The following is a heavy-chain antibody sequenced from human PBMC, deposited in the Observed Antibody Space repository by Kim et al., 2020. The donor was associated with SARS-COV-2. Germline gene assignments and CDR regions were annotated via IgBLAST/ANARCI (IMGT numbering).Heavy chain of an antibody. CDR2: IYSGGST. Sequence: GGSLRLSCAASGFTVSSYYMSWVRQAPGKGLEWVSVIYSGGSTYYAESVKGRFTISRDNTKNKQYLQMNSLRAEDTAVYYCAGVVYYYDSSGYSGTFDYWGQGTLVTVSS. CDR1: GFTVSSYY. D-gene: IGHD3-22*01. J-gene: IGHJ4*02. V-gene: IGHV3-53*01. CDR3: AGVVYYYDSSGYSGTFDY.